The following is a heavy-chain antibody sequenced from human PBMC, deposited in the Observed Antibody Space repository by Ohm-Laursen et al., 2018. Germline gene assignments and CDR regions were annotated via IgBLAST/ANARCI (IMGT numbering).Heavy chain of an antibody. CDR1: GYTFTGYY. J-gene: IGHJ4*02. CDR3: ANLGYCSSTSYYSSSTGGFDY. Sequence: ASVKVSCKASGYTFTGYYIHWVRQAPGQGLEWMGWINPNSGGTNYAQKFQGRVTMTRDTSISTAYMELSRLRSDDTAVYYCANLGYCSSTSYYSSSTGGFDYWGQGTLVTVSS. CDR2: INPNSGGT. D-gene: IGHD2-2*02. V-gene: IGHV1-2*02.